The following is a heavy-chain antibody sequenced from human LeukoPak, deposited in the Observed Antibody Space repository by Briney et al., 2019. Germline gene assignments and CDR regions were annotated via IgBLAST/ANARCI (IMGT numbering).Heavy chain of an antibody. J-gene: IGHJ4*02. CDR1: GGTFSSYA. CDR3: ARGLGRYSGSYED. D-gene: IGHD5-12*01. CDR2: IIPIFGTA. V-gene: IGHV1-69*05. Sequence: SVKVSCKASGGTFSSYAISWVRQAPGQGLEWMGGIIPIFGTANYAQKFQGRVTITTDESTSTAYMELSSLRSEDTAVYYCARGLGRYSGSYEDWRQGTLVTLSS.